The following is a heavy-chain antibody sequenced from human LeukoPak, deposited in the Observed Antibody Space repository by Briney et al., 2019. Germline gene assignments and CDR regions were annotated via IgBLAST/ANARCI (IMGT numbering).Heavy chain of an antibody. CDR1: GGSISSGSYY. CDR3: ASYGDYVPAFDI. CDR2: IYTSGST. Sequence: SETLSLTCTVSGGSISSGSYYWIWIRQPAGKGLEWIGRIYTSGSTNYNPSLKSRVTISVDTSKNQFSLKLSSVTAADTAVYYCASYGDYVPAFDIWGQGTMVTVSS. D-gene: IGHD4-17*01. J-gene: IGHJ3*02. V-gene: IGHV4-61*02.